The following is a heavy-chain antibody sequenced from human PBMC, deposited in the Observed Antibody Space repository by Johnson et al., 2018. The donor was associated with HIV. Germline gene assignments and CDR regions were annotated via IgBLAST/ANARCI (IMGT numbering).Heavy chain of an antibody. CDR1: GFTFSGYW. CDR3: ARGSRYTYDNDDAYLLHAFDF. D-gene: IGHD3-22*01. V-gene: IGHV3-74*02. J-gene: IGHJ3*01. CDR2: INPDGSST. Sequence: EVQLVESGGGLVQPGGSLRLSCAASGFTFSGYWVYWVRQAPGKGLVWVSPINPDGSSTDYADSVKGRFTISRDSSKNTLCLQMNSLGVEDTAVYYCARGSRYTYDNDDAYLLHAFDFWGQGTMVTVSS.